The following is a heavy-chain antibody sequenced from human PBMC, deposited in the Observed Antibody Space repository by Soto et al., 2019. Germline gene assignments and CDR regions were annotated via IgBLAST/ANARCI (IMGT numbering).Heavy chain of an antibody. CDR3: RMNGYPFDY. J-gene: IGHJ4*02. D-gene: IGHD5-12*01. V-gene: IGHV1-69*02. Sequence: QVQLVQSGAEVKKPGSSMKVSCKASGGTFSDFTVNWVRQAPGQGLEWMGRIIPILDIATAAQKFQGRLTITADKPTSTAYMELNSLRSEDTAMYYCRMNGYPFDYWGQGTLVTVSS. CDR1: GGTFSDFT. CDR2: IIPILDIA.